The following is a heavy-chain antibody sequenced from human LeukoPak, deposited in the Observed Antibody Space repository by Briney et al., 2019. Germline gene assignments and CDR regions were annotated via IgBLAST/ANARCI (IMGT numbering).Heavy chain of an antibody. J-gene: IGHJ4*02. D-gene: IGHD6-19*01. V-gene: IGHV3-23*01. Sequence: PGGSLRLSCAASGFTFSTASLHWVRQAPGRGLEWVSAFDTGCGTYYPDSLKGRFTISRNNSKNTLFLQMNSLRAEDTAVYYCARRSGWWSLDYWGQGTLVTVSS. CDR1: GFTFSTAS. CDR2: FDTGCGT. CDR3: ARRSGWWSLDY.